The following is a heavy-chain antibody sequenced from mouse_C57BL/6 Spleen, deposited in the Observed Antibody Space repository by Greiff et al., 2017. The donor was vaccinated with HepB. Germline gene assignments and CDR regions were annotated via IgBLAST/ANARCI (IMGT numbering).Heavy chain of an antibody. CDR1: GYTFTSYW. J-gene: IGHJ1*03. D-gene: IGHD1-1*01. V-gene: IGHV1-55*01. CDR2: IYPGSGST. CDR3: ALTTVAYWYFDV. Sequence: VQLQQSGAELVKPGASVKMSCKASGYTFTSYWITWVKQRPGQGLEWIGDIYPGSGSTNYNEKFKSKATLTVDTSSSTAYMQLSSLTSEDSAVYYCALTTVAYWYFDVWGTGTTVTVSS.